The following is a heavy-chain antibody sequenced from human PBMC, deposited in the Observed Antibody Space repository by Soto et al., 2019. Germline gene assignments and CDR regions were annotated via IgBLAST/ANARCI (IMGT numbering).Heavy chain of an antibody. CDR2: ITANSDYT. CDR1: GIPFSTYR. Sequence: PGRSLRPSCAALGIPFSTYRMSWVRRSPGKALEWVSSITANSDYTYNADSLKGRFTISRDNAKSSLYLQMNNLRVDDTALYFCTRVDGYTHPSDFWGQGTQVTVSS. J-gene: IGHJ4*02. CDR3: TRVDGYTHPSDF. V-gene: IGHV3-21*01. D-gene: IGHD5-12*01.